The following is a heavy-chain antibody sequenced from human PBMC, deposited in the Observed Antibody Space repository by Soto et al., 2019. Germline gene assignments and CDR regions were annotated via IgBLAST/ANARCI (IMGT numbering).Heavy chain of an antibody. CDR3: SKDWSFGDYVASDFDH. CDR2: IAHNGGNE. D-gene: IGHD4-17*01. J-gene: IGHJ4*02. CDR1: GFTFRAYV. V-gene: IGHV3-30*03. Sequence: QVQMLESGGGVVQPGRSLRLACAASGFTFRAYVMHCVRQAPVKGLEWVAAIAHNGGNEYYGDSVKGRFTVARDNSKATVDLHINSLTPAVTAVYFMSKDWSFGDYVASDFDHLGQLTLVTVS.